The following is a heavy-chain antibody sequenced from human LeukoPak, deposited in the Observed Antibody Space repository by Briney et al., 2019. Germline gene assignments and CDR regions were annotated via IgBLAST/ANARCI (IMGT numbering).Heavy chain of an antibody. J-gene: IGHJ2*01. CDR3: ARDPQTTVTTGGVFWYFDL. CDR1: GGTFSSYA. Sequence: ASVKVSCKASGGTFSSYAISWVRQAPGQGLEWMGGIIPIFGTANYAQKFQGRVTITADKSTSTAYMELSSLRSEDTAVYYCARDPQTTVTTGGVFWYFDLWGRGTLVTVSS. D-gene: IGHD4-17*01. V-gene: IGHV1-69*06. CDR2: IIPIFGTA.